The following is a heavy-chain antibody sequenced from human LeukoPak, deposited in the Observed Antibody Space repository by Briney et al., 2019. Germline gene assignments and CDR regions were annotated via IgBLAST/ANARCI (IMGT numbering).Heavy chain of an antibody. CDR3: ARESPDYYGSGSDHFDY. D-gene: IGHD3-10*01. Sequence: GGSLRLSCAASGFTFSSYWMSWVRQAPGKGLEWVANIKQDGSEKYYVDSVKGRFTISRDNAKNSLYLQMNSLRAEDTAVYYCARESPDYYGSGSDHFDYWGQGTLVTVSS. V-gene: IGHV3-7*01. CDR1: GFTFSSYW. J-gene: IGHJ4*02. CDR2: IKQDGSEK.